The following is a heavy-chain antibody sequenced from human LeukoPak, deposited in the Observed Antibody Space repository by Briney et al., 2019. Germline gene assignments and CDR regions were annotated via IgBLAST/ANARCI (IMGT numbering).Heavy chain of an antibody. CDR1: GYTFTSYG. Sequence: ASVKVSCKASGYTFTSYGISWVRQAPGQGLEWMGWISAYNGNTNYAQKLQGRVTMTTDTSTSTAYMELRSLRSDDTAVYYCARAIFGVDIIRTDFDYWGQGTLVTVSS. CDR2: ISAYNGNT. CDR3: ARAIFGVDIIRTDFDY. J-gene: IGHJ4*02. D-gene: IGHD3-3*01. V-gene: IGHV1-18*01.